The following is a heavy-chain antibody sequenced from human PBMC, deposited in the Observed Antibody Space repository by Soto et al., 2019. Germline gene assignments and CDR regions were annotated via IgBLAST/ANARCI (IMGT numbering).Heavy chain of an antibody. Sequence: SETLCLTCTVSGGSISSSSYYWGWIRQPPGKGLEWIGSIYYSGSTYYNPSLKSRVTISVDTSKNQFSLKLSSVTAADTAVYYCARSHSSGWYLPDDYWGQGTLVTVSS. V-gene: IGHV4-39*01. CDR2: IYYSGST. D-gene: IGHD6-19*01. CDR1: GGSISSSSYY. CDR3: ARSHSSGWYLPDDY. J-gene: IGHJ4*02.